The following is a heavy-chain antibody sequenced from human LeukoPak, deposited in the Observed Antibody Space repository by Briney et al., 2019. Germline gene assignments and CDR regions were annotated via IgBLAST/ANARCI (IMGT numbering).Heavy chain of an antibody. J-gene: IGHJ3*02. CDR3: ARTNGSHDAFDI. CDR1: GYTFTSYY. V-gene: IGHV1-46*01. Sequence: GASVKVSCKASGYTFTSYYMHWVRQAPGQGLEWMGIINPSGGSTSYAQKFQGRVTMTRDTSTSTVYMELGSLRSEDTAVYYCARTNGSHDAFDIWGQGTMVTVSS. CDR2: INPSGGST. D-gene: IGHD2-8*01.